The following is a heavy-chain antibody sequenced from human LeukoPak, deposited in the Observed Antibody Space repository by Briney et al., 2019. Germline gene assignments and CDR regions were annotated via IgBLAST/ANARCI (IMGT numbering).Heavy chain of an antibody. V-gene: IGHV4-34*01. CDR2: INHSGST. Sequence: PSETLSLTCAVYGGSFSGYYWSWIRQPPGKGLEWIGEINHSGSTNYNPSLKSRVTISVDTSKNQFSLKLSSVTAADTAVYYCARGSVWFGEFGHRGPIYYYYGMDVWGQGTTVTVSS. CDR1: GGSFSGYY. CDR3: ARGSVWFGEFGHRGPIYYYYGMDV. J-gene: IGHJ6*02. D-gene: IGHD3-10*01.